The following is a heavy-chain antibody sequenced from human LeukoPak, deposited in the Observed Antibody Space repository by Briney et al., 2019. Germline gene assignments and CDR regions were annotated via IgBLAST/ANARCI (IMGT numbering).Heavy chain of an antibody. D-gene: IGHD3-16*01. CDR3: AKDQSYACDY. CDR1: RFTFSSYA. Sequence: GGSLRLSCAASRFTFSSYAMSWVRQAPGKGLEWVSGISGSGGSTSYADSVKGRSTISRDNSKNTLYLQMNSLRAEDTAVYYCAKDQSYACDYWGQGTLVTVSS. J-gene: IGHJ4*02. V-gene: IGHV3-23*01. CDR2: ISGSGGST.